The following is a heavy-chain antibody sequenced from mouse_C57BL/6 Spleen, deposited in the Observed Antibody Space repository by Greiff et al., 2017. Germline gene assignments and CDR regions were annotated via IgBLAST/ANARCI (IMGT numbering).Heavy chain of an antibody. CDR3: ARGRDDGYSALFAY. J-gene: IGHJ3*01. Sequence: VQRVESGPGLVAPSQSLSITCTVSGFSLTSYGVHWVRQPPGKGLEWLVVIWSDGSTTYNSALKSRLSSSKDNSKSQVFLKMNSLQTDDTAKYYGARGRDDGYSALFAYWGQGTLVTVSA. CDR2: IWSDGST. V-gene: IGHV2-6*03. CDR1: GFSLTSYG. D-gene: IGHD2-3*01.